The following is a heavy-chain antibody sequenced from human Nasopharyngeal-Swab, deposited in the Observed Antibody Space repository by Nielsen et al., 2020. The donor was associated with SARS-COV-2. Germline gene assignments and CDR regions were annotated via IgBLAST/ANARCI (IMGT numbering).Heavy chain of an antibody. CDR3: ARLSGYSYGCVPHFWYFDL. D-gene: IGHD5-18*01. V-gene: IGHV5-51*01. CDR1: GYSFTSYW. Sequence: GGSLRFSCKGSGYSFTSYWIGWVRQMPGKGLEWMGIIYPGDSDTRYSPSFQGQVTISADKSISTAYLQWSSLKASDTAMYYCARLSGYSYGCVPHFWYFDLWGRGTLVTVSS. CDR2: IYPGDSDT. J-gene: IGHJ2*01.